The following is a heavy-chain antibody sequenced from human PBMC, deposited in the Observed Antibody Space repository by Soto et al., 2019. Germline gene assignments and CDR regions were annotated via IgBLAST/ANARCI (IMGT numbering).Heavy chain of an antibody. Sequence: QVQLVQSGAEVKKPGSSVKVSCKASGGTFSSYAISWVRQAPGQGLEWMGGIIPIFGTANYAQKFQGRVTITADESTSTAYMELSSLRSEDTAVYYCARGGDYEASDYSYGMDVWGQGTTVTVSS. CDR1: GGTFSSYA. J-gene: IGHJ6*02. CDR2: IIPIFGTA. V-gene: IGHV1-69*01. D-gene: IGHD4-17*01. CDR3: ARGGDYEASDYSYGMDV.